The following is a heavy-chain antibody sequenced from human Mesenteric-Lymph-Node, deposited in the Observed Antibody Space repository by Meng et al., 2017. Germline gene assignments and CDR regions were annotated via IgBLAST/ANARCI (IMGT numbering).Heavy chain of an antibody. D-gene: IGHD3-22*01. V-gene: IGHV1-69*06. Sequence: AVKVTCKASGGSFISDAISWVRQAPGQGVEWRGGIIPIFGTANYAQKFQGRVSITADKTTSTAYMELSSLRSEDTAVYYCAIVTYYYDSSGPPAFDYWGQGTLVTVSS. J-gene: IGHJ4*02. CDR3: AIVTYYYDSSGPPAFDY. CDR1: GGSFISDA. CDR2: IIPIFGTA.